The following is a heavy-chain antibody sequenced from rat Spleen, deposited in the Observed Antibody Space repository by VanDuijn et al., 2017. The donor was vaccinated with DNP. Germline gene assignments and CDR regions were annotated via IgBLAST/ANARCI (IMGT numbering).Heavy chain of an antibody. V-gene: IGHV5-25*01. CDR3: ARFGGYGGLGDY. CDR2: ISTSGSRT. D-gene: IGHD1-11*01. J-gene: IGHJ2*01. CDR1: GFTFSNYY. Sequence: EVQLVESGGGLVQPGRSLKLSCAASGFTFSNYYMAWVRQAPKKGLEWVATISTSGSRTYYPDTVKGRFTISRENAKSSLYLQMTSLKSEYTVTNYCARFGGYGGLGDYWGRGVMVTVSS.